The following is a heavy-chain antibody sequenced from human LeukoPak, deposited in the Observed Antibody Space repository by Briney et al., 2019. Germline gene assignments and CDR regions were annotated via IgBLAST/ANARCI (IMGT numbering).Heavy chain of an antibody. CDR2: FDPEDGET. CDR1: GYTLTELS. Sequence: ASVKVSCTVSGYTLTELSMHWVRQAPGKGLEWMGGFDPEDGETIYAQKFQGRVTMTEDTSTDTAYMELSSLRSEDTAVYYCATDMTQDSTPLDYWGQGTLVTVSS. D-gene: IGHD2-2*01. J-gene: IGHJ4*02. CDR3: ATDMTQDSTPLDY. V-gene: IGHV1-24*01.